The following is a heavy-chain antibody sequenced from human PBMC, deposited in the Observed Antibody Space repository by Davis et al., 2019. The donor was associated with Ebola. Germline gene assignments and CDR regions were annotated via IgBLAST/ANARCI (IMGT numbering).Heavy chain of an antibody. CDR1: GFTFSDYY. D-gene: IGHD6-13*01. CDR3: ARDLGSPWSNWFDP. V-gene: IGHV3-11*06. J-gene: IGHJ5*02. Sequence: GESLKISCAASGFTFSDYYMSWIRQAPGKGLEWVSYISSSSSYTNYADSVKGRFTISRDNAKNSLYLQMNSLRAEDTAVYYCARDLGSPWSNWFDPWGQGTLVTVSS. CDR2: ISSSSSYT.